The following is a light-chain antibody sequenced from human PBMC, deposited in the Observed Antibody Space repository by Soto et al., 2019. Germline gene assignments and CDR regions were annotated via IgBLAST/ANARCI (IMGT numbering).Light chain of an antibody. CDR3: MQARQTPHT. J-gene: IGKJ2*01. CDR1: QSLLHSNGYNY. Sequence: DIVMTQSPLSLPVTPGEPASISCRSSQSLLHSNGYNYLDWYLQKPGQSPQLLIYLGSNRASGVPESFSGSGSGTDFTRKISRGEAEDVGVYYCMQARQTPHTFGQGTKLEIK. V-gene: IGKV2-28*01. CDR2: LGS.